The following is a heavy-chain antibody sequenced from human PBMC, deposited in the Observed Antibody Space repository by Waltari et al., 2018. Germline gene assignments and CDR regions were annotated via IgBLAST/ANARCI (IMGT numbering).Heavy chain of an antibody. V-gene: IGHV1-8*03. J-gene: IGHJ4*02. Sequence: QVQLVQSGAEVKKPGASVKVSCKASGYTFTSYDINWVRQATGHGLEWMGWMNPKRGNTGYAQKCQGRVTITRNTTISTAYMELSSLRSEDTAVYYCARGTYGGRTFDYWGQGTLVTVSS. CDR3: ARGTYGGRTFDY. D-gene: IGHD2-8*01. CDR2: MNPKRGNT. CDR1: GYTFTSYD.